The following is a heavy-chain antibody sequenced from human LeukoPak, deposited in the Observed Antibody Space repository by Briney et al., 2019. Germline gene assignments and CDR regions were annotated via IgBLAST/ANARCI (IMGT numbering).Heavy chain of an antibody. CDR1: GFTFSSYS. V-gene: IGHV3-23*01. D-gene: IGHD3-10*02. J-gene: IGHJ4*02. Sequence: GGSLRLSCAASGFTFSSYSMNWVRQAPGKGLEWVSAISGSGGSTYYAGSVKGRFTISRDNSKNTLYLQMNSLRAEDTAVYYCAKDGLWSGYYFDYWGQGTLVTVSS. CDR2: ISGSGGST. CDR3: AKDGLWSGYYFDY.